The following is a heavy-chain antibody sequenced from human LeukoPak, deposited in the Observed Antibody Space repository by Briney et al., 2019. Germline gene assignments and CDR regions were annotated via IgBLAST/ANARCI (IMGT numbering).Heavy chain of an antibody. CDR1: GGSFSGYY. CDR3: ARYRTLRYFDWLSRGYGMDV. V-gene: IGHV4-34*01. Sequence: SETLSLTCAVYGGSFSGYYWSWIRQPPGKGLEWIGEINHSGSTNYNPSLKSRVTISVDTSKNQFSLKLSSVTAADTAVYYCARYRTLRYFDWLSRGYGMDVWGQGTTVTVSS. CDR2: INHSGST. D-gene: IGHD3-9*01. J-gene: IGHJ6*02.